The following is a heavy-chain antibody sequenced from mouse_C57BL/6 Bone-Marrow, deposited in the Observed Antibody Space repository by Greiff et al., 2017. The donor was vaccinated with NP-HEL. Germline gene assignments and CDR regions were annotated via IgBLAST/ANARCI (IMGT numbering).Heavy chain of an antibody. Sequence: EVQLQQSGPELVKPGASVKISCKASGYSFTDYNMNWVKQSNVKSLAWIGVINPNYGTTSYNQKFKGKATFTVDTSSSTADMQLNSLTSEDSAVYYGARSVTTVVAVEYWGQGTTLTVSS. CDR3: ARSVTTVVAVEY. CDR1: GYSFTDYN. V-gene: IGHV1-39*01. J-gene: IGHJ2*01. D-gene: IGHD1-1*01. CDR2: INPNYGTT.